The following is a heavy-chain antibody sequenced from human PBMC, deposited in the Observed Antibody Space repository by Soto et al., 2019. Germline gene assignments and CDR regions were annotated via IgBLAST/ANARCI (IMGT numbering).Heavy chain of an antibody. D-gene: IGHD3-3*01. J-gene: IGHJ4*02. V-gene: IGHV3-48*03. Sequence: PGGSLRFSCAASGFTFSSYEMNWVRQAPGKGLEWVSYISSGGTTIYYADSVKGRFTISRDNAKNSLDLQMNSLRADDTAIYYCARALDFWSGYLSDWGQGTLVTVSS. CDR3: ARALDFWSGYLSD. CDR2: ISSGGTTI. CDR1: GFTFSSYE.